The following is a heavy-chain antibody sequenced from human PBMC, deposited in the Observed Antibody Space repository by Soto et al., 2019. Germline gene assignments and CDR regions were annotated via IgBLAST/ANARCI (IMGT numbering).Heavy chain of an antibody. CDR2: ISGSGGST. D-gene: IGHD3-9*01. J-gene: IGHJ4*02. Sequence: EVQLLESGGGLVQPGGSLRLSCAASGFTFSSYAMSWVRQAPGKGLEWVSAISGSGGSTYYADSVKGRFTISRDNSKNXLYLQMNSLRAEDTAVYYCAKGTHYDILTGCDIDYWGQGTLVTVSS. CDR3: AKGTHYDILTGCDIDY. V-gene: IGHV3-23*01. CDR1: GFTFSSYA.